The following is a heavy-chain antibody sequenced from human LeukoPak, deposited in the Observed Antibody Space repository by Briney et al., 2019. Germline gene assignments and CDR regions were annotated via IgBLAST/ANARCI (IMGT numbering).Heavy chain of an antibody. J-gene: IGHJ3*02. CDR2: INGDGSTI. D-gene: IGHD6-13*01. CDR1: GFTPSSYW. CDR3: ASSIATAGSAAFDM. Sequence: GGSLRLSCAASGFTPSSYWMHWVRPAPGKGLVWVSRINGDGSTISYADSVKGRFTMSRDNAKNTLYLQMNSLRAEDTAVYYCASSIATAGSAAFDMWGQGTMVTVSS. V-gene: IGHV3-74*01.